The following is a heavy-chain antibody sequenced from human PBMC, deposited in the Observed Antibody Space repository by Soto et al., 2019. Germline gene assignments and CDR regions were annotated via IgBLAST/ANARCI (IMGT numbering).Heavy chain of an antibody. CDR1: GYTFTSYD. V-gene: IGHV1-8*01. Sequence: QVQLVQSGAEVKKPGASVKVSCKASGYTFTSYDINWVRQATGQGLEWMGWMNPNSGNTGYAQKFQGRVTMTRNTSISTSYMELSSLRSDDTAVYYCARGHSVVVPAEDFDYWGQGTLVTVSS. J-gene: IGHJ4*02. CDR2: MNPNSGNT. D-gene: IGHD2-2*01. CDR3: ARGHSVVVPAEDFDY.